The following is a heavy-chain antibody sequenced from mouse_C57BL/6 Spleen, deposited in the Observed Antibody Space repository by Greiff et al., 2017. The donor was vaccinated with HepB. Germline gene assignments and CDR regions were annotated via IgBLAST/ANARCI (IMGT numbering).Heavy chain of an antibody. CDR3: ARTYYYGSSYNYAMDY. D-gene: IGHD1-1*01. Sequence: QVQLQQSGPELVKPGASVKISCKASGYAFSSSWMNWVKQRPGKGLEWIGRIDPGDGDTNYNGKFKGKATLTADKSSSTAYMQLSSLTSEDSAVYFCARTYYYGSSYNYAMDYWGQGTSVTVSS. CDR1: GYAFSSSW. V-gene: IGHV1-82*01. CDR2: IDPGDGDT. J-gene: IGHJ4*01.